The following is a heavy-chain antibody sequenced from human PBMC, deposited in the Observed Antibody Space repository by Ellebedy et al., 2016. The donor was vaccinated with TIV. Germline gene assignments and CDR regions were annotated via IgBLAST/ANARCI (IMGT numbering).Heavy chain of an antibody. CDR3: ARRASYGDYAVQVNPWFDP. D-gene: IGHD4-17*01. J-gene: IGHJ5*02. CDR1: GFNFRSYW. Sequence: PGGSLRLSCAASGFNFRSYWMTWVRQAPAKGLEWVAKIRQEGDEIYYVESVKGRFTISRDNAKNSLFLQMNSLRVEDTAVYYCARRASYGDYAVQVNPWFDPWGQGTLVTVSS. CDR2: IRQEGDEI. V-gene: IGHV3-7*01.